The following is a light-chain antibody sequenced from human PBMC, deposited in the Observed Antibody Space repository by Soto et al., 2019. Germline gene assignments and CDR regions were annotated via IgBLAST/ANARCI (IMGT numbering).Light chain of an antibody. V-gene: IGKV3-20*01. CDR3: QQYGSSPLT. CDR2: GAS. J-gene: IGKJ4*01. CDR1: QSVTANY. Sequence: VLTQSPGTLSLSPGDRATLSCRASQSVTANYLAWYQQKPAQAPRLLIYGASSRATGIPDRFSGSVSGTDFTLTITRLEPEDCAVYFCQQYGSSPLTFGGGTKVEIK.